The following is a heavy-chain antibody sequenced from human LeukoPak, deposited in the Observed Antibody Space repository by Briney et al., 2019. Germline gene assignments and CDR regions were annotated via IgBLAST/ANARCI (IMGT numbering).Heavy chain of an antibody. V-gene: IGHV4-59*10. D-gene: IGHD3-3*01. Sequence: PSETLSLTCAVYGGSFSGYYWSWIRQPAGKGLEWIGRIYTSGSTNYNPSLKSRVTMSVDTSTNQFSLKLSSVTAADTAVYYCARGWGYDFSNWGQGTLVTVSS. CDR3: ARGWGYDFSN. CDR2: IYTSGST. J-gene: IGHJ4*02. CDR1: GGSFSGYY.